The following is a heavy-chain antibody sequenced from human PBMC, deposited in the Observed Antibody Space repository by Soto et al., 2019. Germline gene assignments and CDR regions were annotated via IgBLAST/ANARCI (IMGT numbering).Heavy chain of an antibody. CDR1: GFTFSSYA. CDR3: AREGGLHSYGMDV. D-gene: IGHD2-15*01. CDR2: ISATGGST. V-gene: IGHV3-23*01. J-gene: IGHJ6*02. Sequence: EVQLLESGGGLVQPGGSLRLSCAASGFTFSSYAMSWVRQAPGKGLEWVSSISATGGSTYHADSVKGRFTISRDNSKNTLYLQMNSLRAEDTAVYYCAREGGLHSYGMDVWGQGTTVTVSS.